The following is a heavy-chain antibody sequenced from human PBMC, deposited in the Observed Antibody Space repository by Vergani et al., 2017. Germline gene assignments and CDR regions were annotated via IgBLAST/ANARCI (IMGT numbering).Heavy chain of an antibody. CDR1: GGSISSGGYY. CDR3: ASVNFALGGHHPYFDY. CDR2: IYYSGST. J-gene: IGHJ4*02. V-gene: IGHV4-31*03. Sequence: QVQLQESGPGLVKPSQTLSLTCTVSGGSISSGGYYWSWIRQHPGKGLEWIGYIYYSGSTYYNPSLKSRVTISVDTSKNQFSLKLSAVTAADTAVYYCASVNFALGGHHPYFDYWGQGTLVTVSS. D-gene: IGHD1-14*01.